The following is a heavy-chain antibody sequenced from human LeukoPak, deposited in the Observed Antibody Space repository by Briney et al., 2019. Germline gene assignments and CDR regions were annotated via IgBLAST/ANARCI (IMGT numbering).Heavy chain of an antibody. CDR1: DDSFSTHY. D-gene: IGHD5-24*01. V-gene: IGHV4-59*11. J-gene: IGHJ6*02. CDR2: ISSIGST. CDR3: ARDRDGHYYYYGMDV. Sequence: SETLSLTCSVSDDSFSTHYWTWIRQPPGKGLEWIGYISSIGSTNYNPSLKSRVTISVDTSKNQFSLKMTSVTAADTAVYYCARDRDGHYYYYGMDVWGQGTTVTVSS.